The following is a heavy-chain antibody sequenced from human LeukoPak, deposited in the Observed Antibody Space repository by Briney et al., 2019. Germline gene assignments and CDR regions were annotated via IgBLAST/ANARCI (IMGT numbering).Heavy chain of an antibody. D-gene: IGHD3-3*01. CDR1: GYTFTGYY. J-gene: IGHJ3*02. V-gene: IGHV1-2*02. Sequence: ASVKVSCKASGYTFTGYYMHWVRQAPGQGLERMGWINPNSGGTNYAQKFQGRVTMTRDTSISTAYMELSRLRSDDTAVYYCARPYYDFWSGHDAFDIWGQGTMVTVSS. CDR2: INPNSGGT. CDR3: ARPYYDFWSGHDAFDI.